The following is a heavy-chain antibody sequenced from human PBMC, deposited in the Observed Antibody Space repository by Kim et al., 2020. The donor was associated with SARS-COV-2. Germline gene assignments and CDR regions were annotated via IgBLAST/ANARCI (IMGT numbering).Heavy chain of an antibody. D-gene: IGHD4-17*01. Sequence: SETLSLTCAVYGGSFSGYYWSWIRQPPGKGLEWIGEINHSGSTNYNPSLKSRVTISVDTSKNQFSLKLSSVTAADTAVYYCARARYGDGIDYWGQGTLVTVSS. CDR1: GGSFSGYY. CDR3: ARARYGDGIDY. CDR2: INHSGST. V-gene: IGHV4-34*01. J-gene: IGHJ4*02.